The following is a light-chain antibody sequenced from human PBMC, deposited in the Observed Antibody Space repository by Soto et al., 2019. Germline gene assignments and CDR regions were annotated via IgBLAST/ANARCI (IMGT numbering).Light chain of an antibody. CDR2: LGS. CDR3: MQGLQTPYT. Sequence: DIVMTQSPLSLPVTPGEPASISCRSSQSLLHSNGYNYLDWYLQKPGQSPQLLIYLGSNRASGVSDRFSGSGSGTVFTLKISRVEAEDVGVYYCMQGLQTPYTFGQGTKLEIK. V-gene: IGKV2-28*01. CDR1: QSLLHSNGYNY. J-gene: IGKJ2*01.